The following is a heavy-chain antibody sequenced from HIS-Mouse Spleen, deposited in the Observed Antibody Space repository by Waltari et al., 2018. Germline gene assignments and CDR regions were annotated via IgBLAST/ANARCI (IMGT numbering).Heavy chain of an antibody. V-gene: IGHV1-69*04. Sequence: QVQLVQSGAEVKKPGSSVKVSCKASGGTFSSSAISWVRQAPGQGLEWMGRIIPILGIANYAQKFQGRVTITADKSTSTAYMELSSLRSEDTAVYYCARDQMETGDPDYWGQGTLVTVSS. D-gene: IGHD7-27*01. CDR1: GGTFSSSA. J-gene: IGHJ4*02. CDR3: ARDQMETGDPDY. CDR2: IIPILGIA.